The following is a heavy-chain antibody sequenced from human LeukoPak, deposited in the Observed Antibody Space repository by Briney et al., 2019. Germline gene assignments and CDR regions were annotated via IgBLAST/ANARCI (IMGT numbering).Heavy chain of an antibody. CDR3: AKDFELSEQQLVLPNDY. Sequence: PGGSLRLSCAASGFTFSSYGMHWVRQAPGKGLEWVAVISYDGSNKYYADSVKGRFTISRDNSKNTLYLQMNSLRAEDTAVYYCAKDFELSEQQLVLPNDYWGQGTLVTVSS. J-gene: IGHJ4*02. CDR1: GFTFSSYG. CDR2: ISYDGSNK. D-gene: IGHD6-13*01. V-gene: IGHV3-30*18.